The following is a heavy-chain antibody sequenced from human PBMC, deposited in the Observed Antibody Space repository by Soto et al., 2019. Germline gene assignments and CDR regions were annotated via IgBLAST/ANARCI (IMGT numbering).Heavy chain of an antibody. CDR3: AKMRELGPFPMDV. CDR1: GFIFSSYG. D-gene: IGHD1-7*01. V-gene: IGHV3-23*01. CDR2: ISGSYGST. Sequence: GGSLRLSCATSGFIFSSYGMSLVRQAPGKGLEWVSAISGSYGSTYYADSVKGRFTISRDNSKNTLYLQMNSLRAEDTAVFYCAKMRELGPFPMDVWGKGTTVTVSS. J-gene: IGHJ6*04.